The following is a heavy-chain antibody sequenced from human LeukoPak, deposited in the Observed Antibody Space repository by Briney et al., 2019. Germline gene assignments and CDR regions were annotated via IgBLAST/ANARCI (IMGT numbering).Heavy chain of an antibody. J-gene: IGHJ6*03. D-gene: IGHD4-17*01. Sequence: GGSLRLSCAASGFTFSSYSMNWVRQAPGKGLEWVSYISSSGSTIYYADSVKGRFTISRDNAKNSLYLQMNSLRAEDTAVYYCARDRGDDYYYYMDVWGKGTTVTVSS. CDR2: ISSSGSTI. CDR1: GFTFSSYS. V-gene: IGHV3-48*04. CDR3: ARDRGDDYYYYMDV.